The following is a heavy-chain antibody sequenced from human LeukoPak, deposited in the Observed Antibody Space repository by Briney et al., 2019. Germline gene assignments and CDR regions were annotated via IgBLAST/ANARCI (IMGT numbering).Heavy chain of an antibody. J-gene: IGHJ4*02. CDR1: GFTFSSYG. D-gene: IGHD1-26*01. V-gene: IGHV3-30*02. CDR2: IRNDGRNK. CDR3: AKGLRKLIVGSTEYYFDY. Sequence: GGSLRLSCVASGFTFSSYGMHWVRQAPGKGLEWVAFIRNDGRNKYYADSVKGRFTISRDNSKNTLYLQMNSLRAEDTAVYYCAKGLRKLIVGSTEYYFDYWGQGTLVTVSS.